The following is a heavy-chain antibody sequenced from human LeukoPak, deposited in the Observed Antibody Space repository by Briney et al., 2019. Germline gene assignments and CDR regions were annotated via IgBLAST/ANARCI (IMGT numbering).Heavy chain of an antibody. D-gene: IGHD2-2*01. V-gene: IGHV3-23*01. CDR2: ISGSGGST. CDR3: AKLAIGYCSSTSCSAPYKSGYYYYYYGMDV. CDR1: GVTFSSYV. J-gene: IGHJ6*02. Sequence: GGSLRLSCEASGVTFSSYVMSWVRQAPGKRPEWVSAISGSGGSTYYADSVKGRFTISRDNSKNTLYLQMNSLRAEDTAVYYCAKLAIGYCSSTSCSAPYKSGYYYYYYGMDVWGQGTTVTVSS.